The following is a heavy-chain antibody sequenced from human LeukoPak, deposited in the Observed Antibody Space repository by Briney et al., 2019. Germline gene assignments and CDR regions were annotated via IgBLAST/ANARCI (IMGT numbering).Heavy chain of an antibody. CDR2: VYYSGST. Sequence: PSETLSLTCTVSGGSISSSSYYWGWIRQPPGKGLEWVGSVYYSGSTYYNPSLKSRVTMSVDTSKNQFSLKLSSVTAADTAVYYCARSQHTLPPRWWGQGTLVTVSS. J-gene: IGHJ4*02. CDR3: ARSQHTLPPRW. CDR1: GGSISSSSYY. D-gene: IGHD1-26*01. V-gene: IGHV4-39*01.